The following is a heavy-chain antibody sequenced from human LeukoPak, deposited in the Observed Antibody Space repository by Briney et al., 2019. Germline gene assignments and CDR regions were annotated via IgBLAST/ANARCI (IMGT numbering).Heavy chain of an antibody. D-gene: IGHD6-25*01. CDR3: ATIQRDHAFDI. CDR2: INQSGST. V-gene: IGHV4-34*01. CDR1: GGSFSGYY. Sequence: SETLSLTCAVYGGSFSGYYWSWIRQPPGKGLEWIGEINQSGSTSYNPSLKSRVTISVDTSKNQFSLRPSSVTAADTAVYYCATIQRDHAFDIWGQGTMITVSS. J-gene: IGHJ3*02.